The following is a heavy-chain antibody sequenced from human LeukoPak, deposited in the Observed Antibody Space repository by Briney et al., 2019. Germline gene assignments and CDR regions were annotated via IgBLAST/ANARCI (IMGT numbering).Heavy chain of an antibody. J-gene: IGHJ4*02. CDR2: ISPSDGST. D-gene: IGHD4-17*01. CDR3: GRGRRTTSHFDY. V-gene: IGHV1-46*03. CDR1: GYTVTSYY. Sequence: ASVKVSCKASGYTVTSYYMRWVRQAPGQGLEWMGIISPSDGSTTYAQKFQGRVTMTRDASTSTVYMELSSLRSEDTALYYCGRGRRTTSHFDYWGQGTLVTVSS.